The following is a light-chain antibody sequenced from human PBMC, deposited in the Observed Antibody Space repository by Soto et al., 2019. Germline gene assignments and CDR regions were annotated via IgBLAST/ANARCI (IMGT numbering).Light chain of an antibody. J-gene: IGLJ1*01. CDR3: SSYTSISTYV. Sequence: QSALTQPPSASGSPGQSVTISCTGTSSDIGGYNYVSWYQQHPGKAPQLMIYEVSKRPSGVSGRFSGSKSGNTASLTVSGLQSEDEADYYCSSYTSISTYVFGTGTKLTVL. V-gene: IGLV2-8*01. CDR1: SSDIGGYNY. CDR2: EVS.